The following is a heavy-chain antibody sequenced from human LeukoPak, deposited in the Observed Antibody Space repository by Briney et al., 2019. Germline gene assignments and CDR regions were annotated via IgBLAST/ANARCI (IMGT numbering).Heavy chain of an antibody. CDR3: ARAPETTVTTWGIYFDY. CDR1: GGSISSYY. J-gene: IGHJ4*02. D-gene: IGHD4-17*01. CDR2: IYYSGST. Sequence: SETLSLTCTVSGGSISSYYWSWIRQPPGKGLEWIGYIYYSGSTNYNPSLKSRVTISVDTSKNQFSLKLSSVTAADTAVYYCARAPETTVTTWGIYFDYWGQGTLVTVSS. V-gene: IGHV4-59*08.